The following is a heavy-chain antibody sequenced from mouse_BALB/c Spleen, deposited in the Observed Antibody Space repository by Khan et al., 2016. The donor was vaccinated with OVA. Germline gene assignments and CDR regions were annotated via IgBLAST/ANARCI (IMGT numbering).Heavy chain of an antibody. CDR3: ARGGSSGPAWFTY. CDR2: IRYDGDS. V-gene: IGHV3-6*02. J-gene: IGHJ3*01. CDR1: GYSITSGYF. Sequence: EVQLQESGPGLVKPSQSLSLTCSVTGYSITSGYFWNWIRQFPGNKLEWMGYIRYDGDSNYNPSLKNRISISRDTSQNRFFLKLKSLIPEDTATYYWARGGSSGPAWFTYWGQGTLVTVSA. D-gene: IGHD3-1*01.